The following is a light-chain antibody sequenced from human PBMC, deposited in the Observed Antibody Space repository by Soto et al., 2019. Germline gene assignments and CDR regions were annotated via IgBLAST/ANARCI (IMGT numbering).Light chain of an antibody. CDR2: TTN. Sequence: QAVVTQPHSASGTPGQRVTISCSGSSSNIGTSSVHWFQQLPGTAPKLLISTTNQRPSGVPERFSGSKSGTSASLAISGLLSEDEADYYCAAWDDSLNGHVLGTGTKVTVL. CDR3: AAWDDSLNGHV. V-gene: IGLV1-44*01. CDR1: SSNIGTSS. J-gene: IGLJ1*01.